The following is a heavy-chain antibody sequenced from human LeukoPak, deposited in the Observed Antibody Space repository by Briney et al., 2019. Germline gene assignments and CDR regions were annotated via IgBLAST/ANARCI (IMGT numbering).Heavy chain of an antibody. CDR1: GFSFRSHG. CDR3: ARVSYSSGWYPDY. V-gene: IGHV3-33*01. D-gene: IGHD6-19*01. J-gene: IGHJ4*02. CDR2: IRDDGTNK. Sequence: GGSLRLSCAAAGFSFRSHGMHWVRQAPGKGLVWVAVIRDDGTNKYYADSVKDRFTISRDNSKNTVYLQMNSLRPEDTAVYYCARVSYSSGWYPDYWGQGTLVTVSS.